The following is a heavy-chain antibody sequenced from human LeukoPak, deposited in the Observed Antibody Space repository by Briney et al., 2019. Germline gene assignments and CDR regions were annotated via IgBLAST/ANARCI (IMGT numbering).Heavy chain of an antibody. CDR2: IYHSGST. J-gene: IGHJ3*02. CDR1: GGSISSSNR. Sequence: SETLSLTCAVSGGSISSSNRWSWVRQPPGKGLEWIGEIYHSGSTNYNPSLKSRVTISVDKSKNQFSLKLSSVTAADTAVYYCATPSNYYDSSGYLFDIWGQGTMVTVSS. V-gene: IGHV4-4*02. D-gene: IGHD3-22*01. CDR3: ATPSNYYDSSGYLFDI.